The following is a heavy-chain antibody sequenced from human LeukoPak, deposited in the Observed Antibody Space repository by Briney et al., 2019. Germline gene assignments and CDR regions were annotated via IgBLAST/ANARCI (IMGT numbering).Heavy chain of an antibody. V-gene: IGHV3-9*01. CDR1: GFTFDDYA. D-gene: IGHD1-26*01. CDR3: AKDISVGATPYYFDY. Sequence: GGSLRLSCAASGFTFDDYAMHWVRQAPGKGLEWVSGIIWNSDSIGYADSVKGRFTISRDNAKNSLYLQMNSLRAEDTALYYCAKDISVGATPYYFDYWGQGTLVTVSS. J-gene: IGHJ4*02. CDR2: IIWNSDSI.